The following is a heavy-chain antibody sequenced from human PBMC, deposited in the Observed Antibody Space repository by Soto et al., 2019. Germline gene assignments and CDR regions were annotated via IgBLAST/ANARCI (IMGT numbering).Heavy chain of an antibody. V-gene: IGHV3-30-3*01. CDR3: AREPYYYDSSGYYYPTYYYYYYGMDV. Sequence: QVQLVESGGGVVQPGRSLRLSCAASGFTFSSYAMHWVRQAPGKGLEWVAVISYDGSNKYYADSVKGRFTISRDNSKNTLYLQMNRLRAEDTAVYYCAREPYYYDSSGYYYPTYYYYYYGMDVWGQGTTVTVSS. J-gene: IGHJ6*02. CDR2: ISYDGSNK. D-gene: IGHD3-22*01. CDR1: GFTFSSYA.